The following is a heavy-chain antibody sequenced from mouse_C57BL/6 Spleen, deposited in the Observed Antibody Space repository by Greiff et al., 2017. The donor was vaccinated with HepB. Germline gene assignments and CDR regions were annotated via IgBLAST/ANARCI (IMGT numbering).Heavy chain of an antibody. J-gene: IGHJ3*01. CDR3: ARDLYYDYDGDY. CDR1: GFTFSSYA. CDR2: ISDGGSYT. Sequence: EVQLVESGGGLVKPGGSLKLSCAASGFTFSSYAMSWVRQTPEKRLEWVATISDGGSYTYYPDNVKGRFTISRDNAKNNLYLQMSHLKSEDTAMYYCARDLYYDYDGDYWGQGTLVTVSA. V-gene: IGHV5-4*01. D-gene: IGHD2-4*01.